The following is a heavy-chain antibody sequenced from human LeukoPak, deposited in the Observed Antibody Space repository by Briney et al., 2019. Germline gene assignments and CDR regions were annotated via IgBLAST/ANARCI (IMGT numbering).Heavy chain of an antibody. J-gene: IGHJ4*02. V-gene: IGHV1-69*05. CDR3: ARVSDILTGSRYDYYFDY. D-gene: IGHD3-9*01. CDR2: IIPIFGTA. CDR1: GGTFSSYA. Sequence: PVKVSCKASGGTFSSYAISWVRQAPGQGLEWMGRIIPIFGTANYAQKFQGRVTITTDESTSTAYMELSSLRSEDTAVYYCARVSDILTGSRYDYYFDYWGQGTLVTVSS.